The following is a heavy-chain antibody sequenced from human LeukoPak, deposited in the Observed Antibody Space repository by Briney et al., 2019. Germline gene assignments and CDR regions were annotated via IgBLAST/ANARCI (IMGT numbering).Heavy chain of an antibody. CDR1: GGSISSYY. Sequence: PSETLSLTCTVSGGSISSYYWSWIRQPPGKGLEWIGYIYYSGSTNYNPSLKSRVTISVDTSKIQFSLKLSSVTAADTAVYYCARLDIAAQLFQHWGQGTLVTVSS. D-gene: IGHD5-12*01. V-gene: IGHV4-59*08. J-gene: IGHJ1*01. CDR2: IYYSGST. CDR3: ARLDIAAQLFQH.